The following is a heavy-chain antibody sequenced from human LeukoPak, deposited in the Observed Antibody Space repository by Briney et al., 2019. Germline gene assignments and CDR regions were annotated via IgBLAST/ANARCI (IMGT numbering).Heavy chain of an antibody. CDR1: GFTFSSYG. Sequence: PGGSLRLSCAASGFTFSSYGMHWVRQAPGKGLEWVAFIRYDGSNKYYADSVKGRFTISRDNSKNTLYLQMNSLRAEDTAVYYCAKPNTYDFWNYYFDYRGQGTLVTVSS. J-gene: IGHJ4*02. CDR3: AKPNTYDFWNYYFDY. D-gene: IGHD3-3*01. CDR2: IRYDGSNK. V-gene: IGHV3-30*02.